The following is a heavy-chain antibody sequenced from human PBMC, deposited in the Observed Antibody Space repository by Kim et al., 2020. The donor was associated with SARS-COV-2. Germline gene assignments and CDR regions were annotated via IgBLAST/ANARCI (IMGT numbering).Heavy chain of an antibody. D-gene: IGHD3-3*01. CDR2: IYYSGST. V-gene: IGHV4-59*01. CDR1: GGSISSYY. J-gene: IGHJ3*02. CDR3: ARGRYDFWSGSTDAFDI. Sequence: SETLSLTCTVSGGSISSYYWSWIRQPPGKGLEWIGYIYYSGSTNYNPSLKSRVTISVDTSKNQFSLKLSSVTAADTAVYYCARGRYDFWSGSTDAFDIWGQGTMVTVSS.